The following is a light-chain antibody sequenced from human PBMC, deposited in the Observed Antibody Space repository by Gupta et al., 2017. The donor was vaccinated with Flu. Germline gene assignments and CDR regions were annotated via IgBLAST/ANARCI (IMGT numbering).Light chain of an antibody. Sequence: QSVLTQPPSVSGAPGQRVTISCTGSSSNIGAGYDVHWYQQLPGAAPKLLVYGNNNRPSGVPDRFSGSKSGTSATLAITGLQAEDEATYYCQSYDRTRSGYWVFGGGTKLTVL. CDR1: SSNIGAGYD. J-gene: IGLJ3*02. V-gene: IGLV1-40*01. CDR3: QSYDRTRSGYWV. CDR2: GNN.